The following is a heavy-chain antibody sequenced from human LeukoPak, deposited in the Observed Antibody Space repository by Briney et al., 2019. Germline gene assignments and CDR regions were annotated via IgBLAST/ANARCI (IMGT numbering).Heavy chain of an antibody. V-gene: IGHV3-21*01. CDR3: ARDRGSGWHTFDY. Sequence: GGSLRLSCAASGFTFSNYYMSWVRQAPGKGLEWVSSISSSTGYMFYADSVRGRFTISRDNAKNSLYLQMNSLRAEDTAVYYCARDRGSGWHTFDYWGQGTMVTASS. D-gene: IGHD6-19*01. J-gene: IGHJ4*02. CDR2: ISSSTGYM. CDR1: GFTFSNYY.